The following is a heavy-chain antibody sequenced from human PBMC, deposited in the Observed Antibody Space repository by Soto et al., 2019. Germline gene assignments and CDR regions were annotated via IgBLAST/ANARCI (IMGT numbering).Heavy chain of an antibody. CDR1: GGTFSSYA. CDR3: ASEIYDFWRTNYYYYYGMGV. V-gene: IGHV1-69*13. D-gene: IGHD3-3*01. Sequence: GASVKVSCKASGGTFSSYAISWVRQAPGQGLEWMGGIIPIFGTANYAQKFQGRVTITADESTSTAYMELSSLRSEDTAVYYCASEIYDFWRTNYYYYYGMGVWGQGTTVTVSS. CDR2: IIPIFGTA. J-gene: IGHJ6*02.